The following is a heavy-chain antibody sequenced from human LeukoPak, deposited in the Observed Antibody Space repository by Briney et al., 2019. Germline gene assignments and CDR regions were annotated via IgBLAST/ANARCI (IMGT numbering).Heavy chain of an antibody. V-gene: IGHV3-30*18. D-gene: IGHD1-26*01. CDR1: GFTFSSYG. CDR2: ISYDGSNK. J-gene: IGHJ4*02. Sequence: GRSPRLSCAASGFTFSSYGMHWVRQAPGKGLEWVAVISYDGSNKYYADSVKGRFTISRDNSKNTLYLQMNSLRAEDTAVYYCAKDRPLVGAVRYWGQGTLVTVSS. CDR3: AKDRPLVGAVRY.